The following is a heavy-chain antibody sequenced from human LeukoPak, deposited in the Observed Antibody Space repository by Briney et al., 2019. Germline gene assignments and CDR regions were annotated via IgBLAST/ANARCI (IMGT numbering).Heavy chain of an antibody. Sequence: GGSLRLSCDASGFTFDDYGMSWVRQLPGEGLEWVSGINRDGDSTDYAGSVKGRFTISRDNAKNSHFLQMNSLRVEDTALYYCARGFRNGPFDCWGQETLVTVSS. CDR3: ARGFRNGPFDC. J-gene: IGHJ4*02. CDR1: GFTFDDYG. CDR2: INRDGDST. V-gene: IGHV3-20*04. D-gene: IGHD2-8*01.